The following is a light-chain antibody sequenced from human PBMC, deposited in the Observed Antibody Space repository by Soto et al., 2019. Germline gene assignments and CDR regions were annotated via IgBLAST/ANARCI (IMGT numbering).Light chain of an antibody. Sequence: SALTQPASVSGSPGQSITISCTGSSSDVASYDLVSWYQQHPGKTPKLMIYEGTKRPSGVSDRFSGSNSGNTASLTISGLQAEDEADYYCCSYVGSSSPAIFGGGTKLTVL. V-gene: IGLV2-23*01. J-gene: IGLJ2*01. CDR2: EGT. CDR3: CSYVGSSSPAI. CDR1: SSDVASYDL.